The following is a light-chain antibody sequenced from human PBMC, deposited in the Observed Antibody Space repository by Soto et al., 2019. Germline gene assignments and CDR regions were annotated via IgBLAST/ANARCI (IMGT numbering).Light chain of an antibody. Sequence: DIVMTQSPVSLPVTPGEPASISCRSSQSLLHSNGYNYLDWYLXKPGQSPQLXIYMGSNRASGVPDRFSGSGSGTDFTLKISRVEAEDVGVYYGMQRIEFPLTFGGGTKVDIK. J-gene: IGKJ4*01. CDR1: QSLLHSNGYNY. CDR3: MQRIEFPLT. CDR2: MGS. V-gene: IGKV2-28*01.